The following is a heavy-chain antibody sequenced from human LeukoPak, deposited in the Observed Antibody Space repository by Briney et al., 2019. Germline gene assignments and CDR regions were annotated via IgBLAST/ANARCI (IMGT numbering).Heavy chain of an antibody. CDR2: VYYSGSP. CDR1: GDSISSSNYY. CDR3: ARQFDSGRYYLFDY. V-gene: IGHV4-39*01. J-gene: IGHJ4*02. D-gene: IGHD1-26*01. Sequence: SETLSHTCTGSGDSISSSNYYWGCIRQPPGKGLEWIGSVYYSGSPYYNPSLKSRVTISVDTSKNQFSLKLSSVTAADTAVYYCARQFDSGRYYLFDYWGQGILVTVSS.